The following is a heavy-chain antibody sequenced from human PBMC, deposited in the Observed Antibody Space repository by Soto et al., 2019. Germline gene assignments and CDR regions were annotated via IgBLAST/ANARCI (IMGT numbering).Heavy chain of an antibody. CDR3: ARVSGFEYGYPQQIDS. CDR1: SDSINSHY. V-gene: IGHV4-59*11. CDR2: MLYTGTT. J-gene: IGHJ4*02. Sequence: QVRLQESGPGLVKPSETLSLICSVSSDSINSHYWCWVRQPPGEGLERLGYMLYTGTTKYNRCLKGRISISGVAFKSQSALKLTSVNAADTAVYYCARVSGFEYGYPQQIDSCGQGSMVNVSS. D-gene: IGHD5-18*01.